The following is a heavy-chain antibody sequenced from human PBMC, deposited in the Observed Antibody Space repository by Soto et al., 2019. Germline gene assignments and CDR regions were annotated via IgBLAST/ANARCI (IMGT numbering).Heavy chain of an antibody. J-gene: IGHJ6*02. Sequence: SVKVSCNASGGTFSSYAISWVLQAPGQGLEWVGGIIPIFGTANHAQKFQGRVTITADESTSTAYMELSSLRSEDTAVYYCATESKIAVRVPGDVWGQGTTVTV. D-gene: IGHD6-6*01. CDR3: ATESKIAVRVPGDV. CDR1: GGTFSSYA. V-gene: IGHV1-69*13. CDR2: IIPIFGTA.